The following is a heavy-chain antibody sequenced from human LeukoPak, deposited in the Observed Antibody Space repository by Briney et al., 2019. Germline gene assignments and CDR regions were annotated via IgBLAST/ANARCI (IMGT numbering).Heavy chain of an antibody. CDR1: GFIFNNAW. V-gene: IGHV3-15*01. CDR2: IKSKTDGGTT. CDR3: TTGSSGWST. J-gene: IGHJ5*02. Sequence: GGSLRLSCAASGFIFNNAWMSWVRQAPGRGLEWVGHIKSKTDGGTTDYGAPVKGRFTISRDDSKNTLYLQMNSLKTEDTAVYYCTTGSSGWSTWGQGTLVTVSS. D-gene: IGHD6-19*01.